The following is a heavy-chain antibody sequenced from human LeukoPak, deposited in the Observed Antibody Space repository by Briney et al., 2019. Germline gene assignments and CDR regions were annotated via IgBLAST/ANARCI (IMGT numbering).Heavy chain of an antibody. V-gene: IGHV3-11*04. CDR2: ISSSGSTI. CDR1: VFTFSDYY. D-gene: IGHD5-18*01. J-gene: IGHJ6*03. Sequence: PGGSLRLSCAASVFTFSDYYMRGIPHAPPKGVECVSYISSSGSTIYYTDSVKGRFTISRDNAKNSLYLQMKSLRAEDTAVYYCARDTAMVHYYYYYYMGVWGKGTTVTVSS. CDR3: ARDTAMVHYYYYYYMGV.